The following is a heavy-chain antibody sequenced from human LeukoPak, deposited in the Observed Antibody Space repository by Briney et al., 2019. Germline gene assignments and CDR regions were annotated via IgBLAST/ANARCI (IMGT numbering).Heavy chain of an antibody. J-gene: IGHJ4*02. CDR3: GKARQQWLATYIDS. D-gene: IGHD6-19*01. V-gene: IGHV3-66*01. CDR1: GFIVSSNY. Sequence: GGSLRLSCAASGFIVSSNYMSWVRQAPGKGLEWVSVIYSGGTTSYADSVKGRFTISRDNSKNIVYLQMNSLTTEDTAVYYCGKARQQWLATYIDSWGQGTLVTVSS. CDR2: IYSGGTT.